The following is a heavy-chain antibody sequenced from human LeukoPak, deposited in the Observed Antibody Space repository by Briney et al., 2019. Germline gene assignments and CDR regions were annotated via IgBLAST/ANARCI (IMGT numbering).Heavy chain of an antibody. J-gene: IGHJ2*01. V-gene: IGHV4-38-2*01. CDR2: IYHSGST. Sequence: ETSETLSLTCAVSGYSISSGYYWGWIRQPPGKGLEWIGSIYHSGSTYYNPSLKSRVTISVDTSKNQFSLKLSSVTAADTAVYYCARVGMTFRYFDLWGRGTLVTVSS. D-gene: IGHD1-26*01. CDR3: ARVGMTFRYFDL. CDR1: GYSISSGYY.